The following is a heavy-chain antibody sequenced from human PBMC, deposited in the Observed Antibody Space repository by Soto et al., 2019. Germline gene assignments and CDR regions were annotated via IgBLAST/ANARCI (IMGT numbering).Heavy chain of an antibody. CDR3: AKDKGVFNWATSYFDY. D-gene: IGHD1-1*01. CDR1: GFTFSSYA. CDR2: TSYDGNNE. V-gene: IGHV3-30*18. Sequence: LRLSCAASGFTFSSYAMHWVRQAPGKGLEWVALTSYDGNNEYYTDSVKGRFTISRDNSKNTLFLQMNSPRPEDTAVYYCAKDKGVFNWATSYFDYWGQGALVTVSS. J-gene: IGHJ4*02.